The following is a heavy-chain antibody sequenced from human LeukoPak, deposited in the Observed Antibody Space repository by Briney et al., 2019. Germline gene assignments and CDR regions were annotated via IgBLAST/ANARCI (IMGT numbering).Heavy chain of an antibody. CDR2: ISGSGGST. D-gene: IGHD3-3*01. CDR1: GFTFSSYA. V-gene: IGHV3-23*01. Sequence: GGSLRLSCAASGFTFSSYAMSWVRQAPGKGLEWVSAISGSGGSTYYADSVKGRFTISRDNSKNTLYLQMNSLRAEDTAVCYCAKSSDFWSGYEFDYWGQGTLVTVSS. J-gene: IGHJ4*02. CDR3: AKSSDFWSGYEFDY.